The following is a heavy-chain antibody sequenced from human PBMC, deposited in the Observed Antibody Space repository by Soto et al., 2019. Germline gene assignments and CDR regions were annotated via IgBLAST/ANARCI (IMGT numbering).Heavy chain of an antibody. D-gene: IGHD6-6*01. Sequence: PSETLSLTCTVSGGSISSYYWSWIRQPPGKGLEWIGYIYYSGSTNYNPSLKSRVTISVDTSKNQFSLKLSSVTAADTAVYYCAKAIPISSIAARRYFDYWGQGTLVTVSS. J-gene: IGHJ4*02. CDR3: AKAIPISSIAARRYFDY. CDR1: GGSISSYY. CDR2: IYYSGST. V-gene: IGHV4-59*01.